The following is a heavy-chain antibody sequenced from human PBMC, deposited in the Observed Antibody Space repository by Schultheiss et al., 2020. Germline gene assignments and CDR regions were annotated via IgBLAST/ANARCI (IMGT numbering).Heavy chain of an antibody. Sequence: WGSLRLSCVASGFTFRSYDIHWVRQAPGKGLEWVAAISYDGFDKHYADSVKGRFTISRDNSKNTLYLQMNSLRAEDTAVYYCAKIAVAGSDVNWFDPWGQGTLVTVSS. CDR1: GFTFRSYD. D-gene: IGHD6-19*01. CDR2: ISYDGFDK. V-gene: IGHV3-30*18. J-gene: IGHJ5*02. CDR3: AKIAVAGSDVNWFDP.